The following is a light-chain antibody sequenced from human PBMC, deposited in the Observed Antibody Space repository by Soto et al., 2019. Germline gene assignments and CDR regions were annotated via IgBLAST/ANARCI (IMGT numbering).Light chain of an antibody. CDR1: SSDVGAYNY. CDR3: SSYAASRV. Sequence: QSALTQPPSASGSPGQSVTISCTGTSSDVGAYNYVSWYQQHPGKAPRLIIYEVSQRPSGVPDRFSGSKSGNTASLTVSGLQAEDEADYYCSSYAASRVFGGGTKVTVL. CDR2: EVS. J-gene: IGLJ3*02. V-gene: IGLV2-8*01.